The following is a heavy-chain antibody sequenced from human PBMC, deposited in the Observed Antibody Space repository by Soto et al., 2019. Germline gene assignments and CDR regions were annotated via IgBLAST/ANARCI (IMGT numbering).Heavy chain of an antibody. CDR1: GFSLSAHGVG. D-gene: IGHD4-17*01. V-gene: IGHV2-5*02. Sequence: QITLKESGPTLVKPTQTLTLTCTISGFSLSAHGVGVGWIRQPPGKALEWLALIYWDDDKRYSPSLKSRLTITKDTSKNQVVLTMTNRVPVDTATYFCAHSDYGDYFGYWGQGTLVTVSS. CDR2: IYWDDDK. J-gene: IGHJ4*02. CDR3: AHSDYGDYFGY.